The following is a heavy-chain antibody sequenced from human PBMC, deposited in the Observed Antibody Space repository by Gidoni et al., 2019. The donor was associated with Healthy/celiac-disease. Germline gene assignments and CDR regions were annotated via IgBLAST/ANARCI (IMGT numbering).Heavy chain of an antibody. CDR3: AKSIDTYYYDSSGYRPDY. Sequence: QVQLVASGGGVVQPGRSLRLSCAASGFPFSTYGMHWVRQAPGKGLEWVAVISYDGSNKYYADSVKGRFTISRDNSKNTLYLQMNSLRAEDTAVDYCAKSIDTYYYDSSGYRPDYWGQGTLVTVSS. J-gene: IGHJ4*02. D-gene: IGHD3-22*01. CDR2: ISYDGSNK. V-gene: IGHV3-30*18. CDR1: GFPFSTYG.